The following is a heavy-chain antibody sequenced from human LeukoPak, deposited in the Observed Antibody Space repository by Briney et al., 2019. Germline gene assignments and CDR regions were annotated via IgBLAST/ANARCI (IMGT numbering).Heavy chain of an antibody. J-gene: IGHJ3*02. Sequence: PSETLSLTCTVSGGSISSNYWSWIRQPPGKGLEWIGNIQYTGSTNYNPSLKSRVIISLGTSKTQFSLKVSSVTAADTAVYYCAGPGIAAAIWGQGTMVTVSS. D-gene: IGHD6-13*01. CDR3: AGPGIAAAI. CDR1: GGSISSNY. CDR2: IQYTGST. V-gene: IGHV4-59*01.